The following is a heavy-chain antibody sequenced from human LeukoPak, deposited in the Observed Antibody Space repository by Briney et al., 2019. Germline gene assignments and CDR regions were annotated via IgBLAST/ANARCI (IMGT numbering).Heavy chain of an antibody. CDR3: ARGTYSSSPFDY. CDR2: INRDGRST. Sequence: PGRSLRPSCAPSAFTFSSYWMHWDRQPQRKGLVWVSRINRDGRSTRYADSVKGRFTISRDNAKNTLYLKMNSLRAEDTAVYYCARGTYSSSPFDYWGQGTLVTVSS. J-gene: IGHJ4*02. CDR1: AFTFSSYW. D-gene: IGHD6-6*01. V-gene: IGHV3-74*01.